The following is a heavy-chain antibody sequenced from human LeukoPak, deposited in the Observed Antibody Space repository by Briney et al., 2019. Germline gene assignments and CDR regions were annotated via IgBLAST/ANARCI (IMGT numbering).Heavy chain of an antibody. J-gene: IGHJ3*02. D-gene: IGHD3-22*01. CDR3: ARAKIVVVTTDAFDI. CDR2: ITPSGGST. Sequence: GASVKISCKASGYTFTNYYMHWVRQAPGQGLEWLGLITPSGGSTWYARKFQGRVTMTRDMSTSTDYMELSSLRSEDTAVYYCARAKIVVVTTDAFDIWGQGTMVTVSS. CDR1: GYTFTNYY. V-gene: IGHV1-46*01.